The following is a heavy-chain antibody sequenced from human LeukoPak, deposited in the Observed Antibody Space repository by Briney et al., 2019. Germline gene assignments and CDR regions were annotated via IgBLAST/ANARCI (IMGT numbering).Heavy chain of an antibody. V-gene: IGHV3-53*01. Sequence: PGGSLRLSCAASGSSVSSNYMSWVRQAPGKGLEWVSVIYSGGTTYYADSVKGRFTISRDNAKNSLYLQMNSLRAEDTAVYYCASPYYYDSSGGGYWGQGTLVTVSS. J-gene: IGHJ4*02. CDR3: ASPYYYDSSGGGY. D-gene: IGHD3-22*01. CDR2: IYSGGTT. CDR1: GSSVSSNY.